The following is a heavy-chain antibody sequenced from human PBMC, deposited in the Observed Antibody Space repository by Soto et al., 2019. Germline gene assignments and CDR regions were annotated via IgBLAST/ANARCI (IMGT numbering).Heavy chain of an antibody. CDR1: GYKFNTYV. CDR2: INADKGNT. Sequence: ASVKVSCKASGYKFNTYVIHWVRQAPGQRPEWMGWINADKGNTKYAQKFQDRVTTTRDTSASTAYMELTSLRSEDTAVYYCTYDMDVWGHGTTVTVSS. CDR3: TYDMDV. J-gene: IGHJ6*02. V-gene: IGHV1-3*01.